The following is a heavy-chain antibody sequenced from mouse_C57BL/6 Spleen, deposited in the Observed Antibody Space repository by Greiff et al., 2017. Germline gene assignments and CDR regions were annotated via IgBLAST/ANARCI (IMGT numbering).Heavy chain of an antibody. J-gene: IGHJ3*01. V-gene: IGHV5-17*01. D-gene: IGHD2-3*01. CDR1: GFTFSDYG. Sequence: EVKVVESGGGLVKPGGSLKLSCAASGFTFSDYGMHWVRQAPEKGLAWVAYISSGSSTIYYADTVKGRFPISRDNAKNTLFLQMTSLRSEDTAMYYCALDGYYGFAYWGQGTLVTVSA. CDR3: ALDGYYGFAY. CDR2: ISSGSSTI.